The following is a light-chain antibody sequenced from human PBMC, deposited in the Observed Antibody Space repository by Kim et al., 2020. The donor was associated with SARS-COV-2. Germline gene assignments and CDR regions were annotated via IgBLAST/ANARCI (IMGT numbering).Light chain of an antibody. Sequence: QSALTQPPSASGSPGQSVTITCTGTNSDIGGYKYVSWYQQHPGKAPRLMIFEVNKRPSGVPDRFSGSKSGNTASLTVSGLQAEDEADYYCSSFAGRNPFGGFGGGTQLTVL. V-gene: IGLV2-8*01. CDR2: EVN. J-gene: IGLJ2*01. CDR1: NSDIGGYKY. CDR3: SSFAGRNPFGG.